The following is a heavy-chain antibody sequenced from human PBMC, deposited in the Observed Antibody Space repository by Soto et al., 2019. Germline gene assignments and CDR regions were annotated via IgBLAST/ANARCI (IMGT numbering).Heavy chain of an antibody. CDR3: ARPRFRPGWYYDWFFVL. CDR1: GGSISNYY. CDR2: IHYSGST. J-gene: IGHJ2*01. D-gene: IGHD6-19*01. Sequence: QVQLQESGPGLVKPSETLSLTCTVSGGSISNYYWSWIRQSPGKGLEWIGYIHYSGSTNYNPSLKTPVTLTVGTSNNHFSLTLRSVTAAHGAEYSWARPRFRPGWYYDWFFVLCGRGTQVTVS. V-gene: IGHV4-59*08.